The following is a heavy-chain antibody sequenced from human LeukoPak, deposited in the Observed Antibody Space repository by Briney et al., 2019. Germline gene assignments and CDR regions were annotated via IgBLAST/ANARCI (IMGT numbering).Heavy chain of an antibody. D-gene: IGHD2-21*01. CDR3: ARVEPGIFGFDP. V-gene: IGHV4-61*01. Sequence: PSETLSLTCTVSGGSVSSGSYYWSWIRQPPGKGLEWIGYVYYSGSANYNPSLKSRVTISVDTSKNQFSLKLKSVTAADTALYYCARVEPGIFGFDPWGQGTLVTVSS. J-gene: IGHJ5*02. CDR2: VYYSGSA. CDR1: GGSVSSGSYY.